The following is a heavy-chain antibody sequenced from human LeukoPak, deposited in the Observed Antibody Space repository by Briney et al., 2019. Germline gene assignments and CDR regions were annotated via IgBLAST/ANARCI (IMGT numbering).Heavy chain of an antibody. V-gene: IGHV4-38-2*01. CDR3: ARHASPDIVIVPAATFDY. CDR1: DYSINSGHY. Sequence: SETLSLSCAVSDYSINSGHYWGWIRQPPGKGLDGIGSSYHSGRTYYNPSLKSRVTTSVDTSKNQFSLKLTSVTAADTAVYYCARHASPDIVIVPAATFDYWGQGTLVTVSS. D-gene: IGHD2-2*01. CDR2: SYHSGRT. J-gene: IGHJ4*02.